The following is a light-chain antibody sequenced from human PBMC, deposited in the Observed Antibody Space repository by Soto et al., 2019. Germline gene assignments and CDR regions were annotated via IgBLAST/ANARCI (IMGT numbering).Light chain of an antibody. V-gene: IGKV1-5*01. Sequence: DIQMTQSPSTLSASVGDRVTITCRARQSISRSLAWYQQKSGKAPKLLIYDASSLESGVPSRFSGSGFGTEFTLTISGLPPDDFATYYCQQYQSYFLTFGPGTTVDMK. J-gene: IGKJ3*01. CDR3: QQYQSYFLT. CDR2: DAS. CDR1: QSISRS.